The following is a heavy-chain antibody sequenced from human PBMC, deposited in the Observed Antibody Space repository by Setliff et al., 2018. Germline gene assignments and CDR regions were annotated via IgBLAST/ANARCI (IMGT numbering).Heavy chain of an antibody. CDR3: AKNTEWLGDSYDAFDS. Sequence: LRLSCAASAFGFSSYWMNWVRQAPGKGLEWVSYISTSGSTIYYAVSVKGRFTISRDNAENSLYLQMNSLRAEDTAVYYCAKNTEWLGDSYDAFDSWGQGTMVTVSS. D-gene: IGHD6-19*01. CDR2: ISTSGSTI. V-gene: IGHV3-48*03. J-gene: IGHJ3*02. CDR1: AFGFSSYW.